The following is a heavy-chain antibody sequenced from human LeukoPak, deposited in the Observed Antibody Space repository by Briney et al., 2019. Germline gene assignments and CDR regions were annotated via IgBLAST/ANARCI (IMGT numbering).Heavy chain of an antibody. CDR1: GGSISSSSYY. Sequence: SETLSLTCTVSGGSISSSSYYWGWIRQPPGKGLEWIGSIYYSGSTYYNPSLKSRVTISVDTSKNQFSLKLSSVTAADTAVYYCARHPRLELVGDWNDIWYFDLWGRGTLVTVSS. D-gene: IGHD1-1*01. CDR3: ARHPRLELVGDWNDIWYFDL. J-gene: IGHJ2*01. CDR2: IYYSGST. V-gene: IGHV4-39*01.